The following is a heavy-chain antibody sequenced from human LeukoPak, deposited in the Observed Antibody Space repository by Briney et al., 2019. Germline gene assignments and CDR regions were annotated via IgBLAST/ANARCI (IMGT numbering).Heavy chain of an antibody. D-gene: IGHD3-22*01. V-gene: IGHV1-69*13. J-gene: IGHJ4*02. CDR1: GGTFSSYA. Sequence: ASVTVSCKASGGTFSSYAISWVRQAPGQGLEWMGGIIPIFGTANYAQKFQGRVTITADESTSTAYMELSSLRSEDTAVYYCARGVPRGYYYDSSGYYNDYWGQGTLVTVSS. CDR3: ARGVPRGYYYDSSGYYNDY. CDR2: IIPIFGTA.